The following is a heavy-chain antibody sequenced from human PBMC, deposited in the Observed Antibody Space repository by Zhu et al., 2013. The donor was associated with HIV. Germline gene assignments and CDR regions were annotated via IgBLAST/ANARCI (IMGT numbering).Heavy chain of an antibody. Sequence: QVQLVQSGAEVKKPGSSVKVSCKASGGTFSSYAISWVRQAPGQGLEWMGGIIPIFGTANYAQKFQGRVTITADESTSTAYMELSSLRSEDTAVYYCANGLLVVAATSPYYYYYYGMDVWGQGTTVTVSS. J-gene: IGHJ6*02. CDR3: ANGLLVVAATSPYYYYYYGMDV. CDR1: GGTFSSYA. D-gene: IGHD2-15*01. CDR2: IIPIFGTA. V-gene: IGHV1-69*01.